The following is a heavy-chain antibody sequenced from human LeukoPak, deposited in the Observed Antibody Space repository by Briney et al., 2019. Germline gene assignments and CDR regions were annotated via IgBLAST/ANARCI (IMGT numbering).Heavy chain of an antibody. CDR1: GYTFTSYG. CDR2: ISAYNGNT. D-gene: IGHD2-15*01. J-gene: IGHJ4*02. Sequence: GASVKVSCRASGYTFTSYGISWVRQAPGQGLEWMGWISAYNGNTNYAQKLQGRVTMTTDTSTSTAYMELRSLRSEDTAVYYCARSGCSGGTCFFDYWGQGTLVTVSS. V-gene: IGHV1-18*01. CDR3: ARSGCSGGTCFFDY.